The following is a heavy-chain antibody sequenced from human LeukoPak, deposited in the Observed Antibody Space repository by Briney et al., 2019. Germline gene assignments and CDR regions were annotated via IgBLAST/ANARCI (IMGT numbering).Heavy chain of an antibody. J-gene: IGHJ4*02. CDR2: LNHSGSN. Sequence: PSETLSLTCAVYGGSFSGYYWSWIRQPPGKGLEWMGKLNHSGSNNYNPSLKSRVTISVDTSKNQFSLKLSSVAAADTAVYYCARGDEMITFGGALFDYRGQGT. V-gene: IGHV4-34*01. CDR3: ARGDEMITFGGALFDY. D-gene: IGHD3-16*01. CDR1: GGSFSGYY.